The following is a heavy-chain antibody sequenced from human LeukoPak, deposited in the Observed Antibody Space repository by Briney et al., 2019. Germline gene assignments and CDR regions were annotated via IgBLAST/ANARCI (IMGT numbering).Heavy chain of an antibody. Sequence: GGSLRLSCAASGFTVSSHYMSWVRQAPGKGLEWVSIIYSGGTTYYADSVKGRFTISRDNSKNTLYLQMNSLRAEDTAVYYCAREIHYYDGSGYLNWGQGTLVTVSS. V-gene: IGHV3-53*01. CDR1: GFTVSSHY. D-gene: IGHD3-22*01. J-gene: IGHJ4*02. CDR3: AREIHYYDGSGYLN. CDR2: IYSGGTT.